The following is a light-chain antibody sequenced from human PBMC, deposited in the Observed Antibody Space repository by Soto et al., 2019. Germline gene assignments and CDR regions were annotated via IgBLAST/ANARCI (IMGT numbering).Light chain of an antibody. Sequence: QSVLTQPPSASGTPGQRVTISCSGSSSNIGSNTVNWYQQLPGTAPKLLIYTNNQRPSGVPDRFSDSKSGTSASLAISGLQSEDEADYYCGAWDGSLQTWVFGGGTKVTVL. V-gene: IGLV1-44*01. CDR2: TNN. J-gene: IGLJ3*02. CDR1: SSNIGSNT. CDR3: GAWDGSLQTWV.